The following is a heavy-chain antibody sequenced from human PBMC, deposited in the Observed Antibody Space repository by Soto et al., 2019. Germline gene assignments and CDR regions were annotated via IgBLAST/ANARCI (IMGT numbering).Heavy chain of an antibody. J-gene: IGHJ3*02. CDR2: ISSSSSYI. CDR3: ARGYSSGLRTDAFAI. Sequence: EVQLVESGGGLVKPGGSLRLSCAASGFSFSSYSMNWVRQAPGKGLEWVSSISSSSSYIYYADSVKGRFTISRDNAKNSLYLQMNSLRAEDTAVYYGARGYSSGLRTDAFAIWGQGTMVTVSS. CDR1: GFSFSSYS. D-gene: IGHD6-19*01. V-gene: IGHV3-21*01.